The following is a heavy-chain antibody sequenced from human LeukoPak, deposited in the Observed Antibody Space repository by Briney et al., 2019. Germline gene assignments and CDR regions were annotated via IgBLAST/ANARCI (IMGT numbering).Heavy chain of an antibody. D-gene: IGHD3-3*01. CDR3: ARGPPGITIFGVVSKPGYYYYYMDV. V-gene: IGHV1-8*01. J-gene: IGHJ6*03. CDR2: MNPNSGNT. CDR1: GYTFTSYD. Sequence: ASVKVSCKASGYTFTSYDINWVRQATGQGLEWMAWMNPNSGNTGYAQKFQGRVTMTRNTSISTAYMELSSPRSEDTAVYYCARGPPGITIFGVVSKPGYYYYYMDVWGKGTTVTVSS.